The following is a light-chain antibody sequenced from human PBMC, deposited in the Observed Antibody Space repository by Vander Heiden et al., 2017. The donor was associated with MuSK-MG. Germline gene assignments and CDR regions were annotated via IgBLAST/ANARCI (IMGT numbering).Light chain of an antibody. CDR2: KAS. CDR1: QSISSW. Sequence: DIQMTQSPSTLSASVGDRVTITCRASQSISSWLAWYQQKPGKAPKLLIYKASSLESGVPSRFSGSGSGTEFTLTISSLQPDDFASYYCQQENSYSFTFGHRTKVDIK. V-gene: IGKV1-5*03. J-gene: IGKJ3*01. CDR3: QQENSYSFT.